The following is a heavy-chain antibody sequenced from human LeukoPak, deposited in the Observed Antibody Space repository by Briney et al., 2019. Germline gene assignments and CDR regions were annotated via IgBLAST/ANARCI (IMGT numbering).Heavy chain of an antibody. Sequence: GGSLRLSCVASGFTFSTYSMNWVRQAPGKGLEWLSYISSSSSTLYYADSVKGRFTISRDNAKNSLYLQMNSLRAEDTAVYYCAELGITMIGGVWGKGTTVTVSS. CDR3: AELGITMIGGV. CDR1: GFTFSTYS. CDR2: ISSSSSTL. V-gene: IGHV3-48*04. D-gene: IGHD3-10*02. J-gene: IGHJ6*04.